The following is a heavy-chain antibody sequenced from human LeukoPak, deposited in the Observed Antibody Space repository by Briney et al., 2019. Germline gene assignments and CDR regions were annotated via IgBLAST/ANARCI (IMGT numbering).Heavy chain of an antibody. CDR1: GYTLTSYY. Sequence: ASVKVSCKASGYTLTSYYMHWVRQAPGQGLEGMGIINPSGGSTSYAQKFQGRVTMTRDMSTSTVYMELSSLRSEDTAVYYCARGGTGRYGDYGENPDYWGQGTLVTVSS. D-gene: IGHD4-17*01. J-gene: IGHJ4*02. CDR3: ARGGTGRYGDYGENPDY. CDR2: INPSGGST. V-gene: IGHV1-46*01.